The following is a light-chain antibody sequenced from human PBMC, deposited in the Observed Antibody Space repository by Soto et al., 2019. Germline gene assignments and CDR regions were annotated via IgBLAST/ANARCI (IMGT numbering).Light chain of an antibody. J-gene: IGLJ2*01. CDR3: SSYTTSATLV. CDR2: AVT. V-gene: IGLV2-14*01. Sequence: QSALTQPASVSGSPGQSIAISCTGTSSDFGSYNSVSWYQQFPGKAPKLILYAVTNRPSGVSNRFSGSKSGNTASLTISGLPAEDEADYFCSSYTTSATLVFGVGTKVTVL. CDR1: SSDFGSYNS.